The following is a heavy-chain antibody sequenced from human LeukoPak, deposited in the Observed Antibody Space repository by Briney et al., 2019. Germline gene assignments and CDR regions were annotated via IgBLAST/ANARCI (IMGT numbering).Heavy chain of an antibody. CDR2: ISSDGYSI. CDR3: LTILEATIDAFDI. CDR1: GFTFSSYW. Sequence: KSGGSLRLSCAASGFTFSSYWMHWVRQAPGKGLVWLSRISSDGYSISYANSVKGRFTISRDNSKNTLYLQMNSLRAEDTAVYYCLTILEATIDAFDIWGQGTMVTVSS. D-gene: IGHD1-26*01. V-gene: IGHV3-74*01. J-gene: IGHJ3*02.